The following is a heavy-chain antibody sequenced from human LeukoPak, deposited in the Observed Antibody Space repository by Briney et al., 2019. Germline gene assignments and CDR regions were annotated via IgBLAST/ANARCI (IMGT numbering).Heavy chain of an antibody. J-gene: IGHJ4*02. D-gene: IGHD3-10*01. Sequence: GASVKVSCKASGYTFTSYAMHWVRQAPGQRLEWMGWINAGNGNTKYSQKFQGRVTITRDTSASTAYMELSSLRSEDTAVYYCARDVTMVRGVMAPFDYWGQGTLVTVSS. CDR2: INAGNGNT. CDR3: ARDVTMVRGVMAPFDY. CDR1: GYTFTSYA. V-gene: IGHV1-3*01.